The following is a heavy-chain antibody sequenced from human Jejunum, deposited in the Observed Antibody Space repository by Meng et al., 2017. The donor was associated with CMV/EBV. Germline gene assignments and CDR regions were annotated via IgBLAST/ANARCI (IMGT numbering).Heavy chain of an antibody. Sequence: VSGFSFGTYWMTWVRQAPGKGLEFVANIKEDGSYRNYLDSVKGRFTISRDNAKASLYLEMKSLRPEDTAVYYCARDPGASSFDYWGQGTLVTVSS. V-gene: IGHV3-7*01. CDR3: ARDPGASSFDY. CDR2: IKEDGSYR. D-gene: IGHD6-13*01. CDR1: GFSFGTYW. J-gene: IGHJ4*02.